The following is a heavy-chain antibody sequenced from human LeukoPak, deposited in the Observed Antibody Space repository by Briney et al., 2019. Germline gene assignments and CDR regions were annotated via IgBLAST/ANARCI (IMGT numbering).Heavy chain of an antibody. D-gene: IGHD3-10*01. Sequence: SETLSLTCAVYGGSFSGYYWSWIRQPPGKGLEWIGEINHSGSTNYNPSLKSRVTISVDTSKNQFSLKLSSVTAADTAVYYCARRAAFMVRGVISYYYYYYYMDVWGKGTTVTISS. V-gene: IGHV4-34*01. CDR3: ARRAAFMVRGVISYYYYYYYMDV. CDR1: GGSFSGYY. J-gene: IGHJ6*03. CDR2: INHSGST.